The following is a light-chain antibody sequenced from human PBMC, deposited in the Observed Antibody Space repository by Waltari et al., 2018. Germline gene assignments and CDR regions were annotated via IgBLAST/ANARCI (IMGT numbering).Light chain of an antibody. CDR2: AAS. CDR1: QSISSY. J-gene: IGKJ3*01. Sequence: DIQMTQSQSSLSASVGDRVTITCRASQSISSYLNWYQQKPGKAPKLLIYAASSLQSGVPSRFSGSGSGTDFTLTISSLQPEDFATYYCQQSYSTVTFGPGTKVDIK. CDR3: QQSYSTVT. V-gene: IGKV1-39*01.